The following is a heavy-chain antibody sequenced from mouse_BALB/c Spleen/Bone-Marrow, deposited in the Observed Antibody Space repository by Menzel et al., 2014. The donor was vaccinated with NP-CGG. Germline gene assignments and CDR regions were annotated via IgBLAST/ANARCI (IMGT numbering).Heavy chain of an antibody. CDR1: GFDFSRYW. V-gene: IGHV4-1*02. CDR3: ARLDDYGYLNY. D-gene: IGHD1-1*01. CDR2: INPDSSTI. J-gene: IGHJ2*01. Sequence: EVKLVESGGGLVQPGGSLKLSCAASGFDFSRYWMSWVRQAPGKGLEWIGEINPDSSTINYTPSLKDKFIISRDNAKNTLYRRLNEVRSEDTALYDCARLDDYGYLNYWGQGTTLTVSS.